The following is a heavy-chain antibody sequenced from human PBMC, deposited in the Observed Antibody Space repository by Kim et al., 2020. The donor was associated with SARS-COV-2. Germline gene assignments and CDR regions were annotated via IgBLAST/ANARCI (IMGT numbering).Heavy chain of an antibody. CDR3: ASSFGGNKGYCSGGSCYHRGVTFDY. D-gene: IGHD2-15*01. J-gene: IGHJ4*02. Sequence: GGSLRLSCAASGFTFSSYAMHWVRQAPGKGLEWVAVISYDGSNKYYADSVKGRFTISRDNSKNTLYLQMNSLRAEDTAVYYCASSFGGNKGYCSGGSCYHRGVTFDYWGQGTLVTVSS. CDR2: ISYDGSNK. V-gene: IGHV3-30*04. CDR1: GFTFSSYA.